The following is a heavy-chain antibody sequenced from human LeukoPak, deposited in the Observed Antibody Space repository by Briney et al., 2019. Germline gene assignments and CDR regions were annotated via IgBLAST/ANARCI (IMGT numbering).Heavy chain of an antibody. V-gene: IGHV3-30*02. Sequence: GGSLRLSCAASGFTFSSHGMHWVRQAPGKGLEWVAFIRYDGSNKYYADSVKGRFTISRDNSKNTLYLQMNSLRAEDTAVYYCAKDPDEAVAGTPFDYWGQGTLVTVSS. CDR1: GFTFSSHG. J-gene: IGHJ4*02. CDR2: IRYDGSNK. D-gene: IGHD6-19*01. CDR3: AKDPDEAVAGTPFDY.